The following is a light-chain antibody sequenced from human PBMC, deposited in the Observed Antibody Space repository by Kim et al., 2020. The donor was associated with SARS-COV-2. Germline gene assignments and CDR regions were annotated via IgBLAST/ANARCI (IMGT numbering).Light chain of an antibody. CDR2: GKN. CDR3: NARDSSGNHWV. V-gene: IGLV3-19*01. CDR1: SHRSYY. J-gene: IGLJ3*02. Sequence: SSELTQDPAVSVALGQTVRITCQGDSHRSYYASWYQQKPGQAPVLVIYGKNNRPSGIPDRFSGSSSGNTVSLTITGAQAEDEADYYCNARDSSGNHWVFGGGTQLTVL.